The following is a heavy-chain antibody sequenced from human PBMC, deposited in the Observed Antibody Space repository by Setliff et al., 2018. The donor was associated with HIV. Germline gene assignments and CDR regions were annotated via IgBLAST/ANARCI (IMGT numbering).Heavy chain of an antibody. D-gene: IGHD3-22*01. CDR2: ISAYNGNT. CDR1: GYTFTSYD. J-gene: IGHJ4*02. V-gene: IGHV1-18*01. CDR3: ATLYYYDSSGYYRDVDY. Sequence: GASVKVSCKASGYTFTSYDISWVRQSPGQGLEWMCWISAYNGNTNYAQKLQDRVTMTTDTSTSTAYMELRSLRSDDTAVYYCATLYYYDSSGYYRDVDYWGQGTLVTVSS.